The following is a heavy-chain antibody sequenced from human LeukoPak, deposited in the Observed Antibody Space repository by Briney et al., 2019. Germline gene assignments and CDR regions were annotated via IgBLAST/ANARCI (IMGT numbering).Heavy chain of an antibody. CDR3: ARQWGSAGSNIDY. CDR2: IYYSGST. Sequence: SETLSLTCTVSGDSISNGGSISNGGYYWGWIRQPPGKGLEWIGSIYYSGSTYYNPSLKSRVTISVDTSKNQFSLKLSSVTAADTAVYYCARQWGSAGSNIDYWGQGTLVTVSS. J-gene: IGHJ4*02. D-gene: IGHD6-25*01. CDR1: GDSISNGGSISNGGYY. V-gene: IGHV4-39*01.